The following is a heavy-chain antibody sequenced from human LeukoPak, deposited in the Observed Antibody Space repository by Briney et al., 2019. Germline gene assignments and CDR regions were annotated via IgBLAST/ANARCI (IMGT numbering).Heavy chain of an antibody. J-gene: IGHJ4*02. V-gene: IGHV3-66*02. CDR2: IYSAGNT. Sequence: GGSLRLSCVASGFTVSSNFMAWIRQAPGKGLEWVSVIYSAGNTYYADSVKGRFTISRDNSKNTLLLQMNSLRAEDTAMYYCARLTYENLAESLWGQGTLVTVSS. CDR3: ARLTYENLAESL. D-gene: IGHD3-9*01. CDR1: GFTVSSNF.